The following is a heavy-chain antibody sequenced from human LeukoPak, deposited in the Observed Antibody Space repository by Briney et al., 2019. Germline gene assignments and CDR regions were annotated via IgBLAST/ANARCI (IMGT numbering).Heavy chain of an antibody. Sequence: GGSLRLSCAASGVTFSRYWMHSGREAPGKGLGWVSRINSDGNSTTYADSGKGRFTISRDTAKHTLYLQMPSLRAEDTAVYHSAKSTLGGSRMDVWGKGTTVTVSS. CDR1: GVTFSRYW. V-gene: IGHV3-74*03. D-gene: IGHD5-12*01. CDR2: INSDGNST. J-gene: IGHJ6*04. CDR3: AKSTLGGSRMDV.